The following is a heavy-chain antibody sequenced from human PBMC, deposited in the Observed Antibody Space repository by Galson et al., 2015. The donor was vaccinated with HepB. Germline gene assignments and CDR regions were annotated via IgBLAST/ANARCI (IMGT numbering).Heavy chain of an antibody. J-gene: IGHJ4*02. V-gene: IGHV3-30*04. Sequence: SLRLSCAASGFTFRYYAMHWVRQAPGKGLEWVAGMPYDGSQKYDADSVKGRFSISRDNSKNTLYLEMITLRVEDTAVYYCVGSSGSYERFDYWGQGTLVTVSS. D-gene: IGHD6-19*01. CDR1: GFTFRYYA. CDR2: MPYDGSQK. CDR3: VGSSGSYERFDY.